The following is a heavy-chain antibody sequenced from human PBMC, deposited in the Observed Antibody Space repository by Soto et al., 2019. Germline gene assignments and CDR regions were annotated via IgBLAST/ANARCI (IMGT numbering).Heavy chain of an antibody. D-gene: IGHD6-19*01. CDR2: ISSSSSYI. CDR3: ARGVWYKPGLDAFDI. Sequence: EVQLVESGGGLVKPGGSLRLSCAASGFTFSSYSMNWVRQAPGKGLEWVSSISSSSSYIYYADSVKGRFTISRDNAKNSLYLQMNSLRAEDTAVYYCARGVWYKPGLDAFDIWGQGTMVNVSS. CDR1: GFTFSSYS. V-gene: IGHV3-21*01. J-gene: IGHJ3*02.